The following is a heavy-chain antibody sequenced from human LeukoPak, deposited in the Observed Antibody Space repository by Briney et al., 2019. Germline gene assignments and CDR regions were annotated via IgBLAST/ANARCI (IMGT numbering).Heavy chain of an antibody. CDR1: GYTLTELS. J-gene: IGHJ4*02. D-gene: IGHD3-10*01. Sequence: ASVRVSCKVSGYTLTELSMHWVRQAPGKGLEWMGGFDPEDGETIYAQKFQGRVTMTEDTSTDTAYMELSSLRSEDTAVYYCATDPLSDDYGSGTDYWGQGTLVTVSS. CDR2: FDPEDGET. CDR3: ATDPLSDDYGSGTDY. V-gene: IGHV1-24*01.